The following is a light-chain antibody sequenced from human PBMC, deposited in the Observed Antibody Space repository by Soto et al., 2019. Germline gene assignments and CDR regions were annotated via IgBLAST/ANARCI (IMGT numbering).Light chain of an antibody. CDR3: QQRDNWPPIT. CDR2: DVS. J-gene: IGKJ5*01. V-gene: IGKV3-11*01. Sequence: EIVLTQSPATLSLSPGERATLSCRASQSFSSNLAWYQQKPGQAPRLLIYDVSNRATGIPARFSGSGSGKDFTLTISSLEPEDFAVYYCQQRDNWPPITFGQGTRLEIK. CDR1: QSFSSN.